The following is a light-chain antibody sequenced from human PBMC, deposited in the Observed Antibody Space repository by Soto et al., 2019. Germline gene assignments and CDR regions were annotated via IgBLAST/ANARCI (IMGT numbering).Light chain of an antibody. Sequence: QSVLTQPASVSGSPGQWLTIPCTGPSRDVGDYNYVSWYQQLPGKAPKLMIYEVSNRPSGVSNRFSGSKSGNTASRTISGLQAEDEADYYCSSYTSSSTLSYVFGTGTKVTVL. J-gene: IGLJ1*01. CDR1: SRDVGDYNY. CDR2: EVS. CDR3: SSYTSSSTLSYV. V-gene: IGLV2-14*01.